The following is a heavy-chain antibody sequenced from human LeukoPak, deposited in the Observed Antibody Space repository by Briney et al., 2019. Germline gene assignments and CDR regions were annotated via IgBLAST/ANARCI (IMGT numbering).Heavy chain of an antibody. CDR3: ARDQGSSWGLFDY. D-gene: IGHD6-13*01. CDR2: IYYSGST. J-gene: IGHJ4*02. Sequence: SETLSLTCTVSGGSISSYYWSWIRQPPGKGLEWIGYIYYSGSTNYNPSLKSRVTISVDTSKNQFSLKLSPVTAADTAVYYCARDQGSSWGLFDYWGQGTLVTVSS. V-gene: IGHV4-59*01. CDR1: GGSISSYY.